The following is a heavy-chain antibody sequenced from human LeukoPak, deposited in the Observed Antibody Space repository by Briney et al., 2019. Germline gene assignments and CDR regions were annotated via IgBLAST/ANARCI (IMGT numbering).Heavy chain of an antibody. CDR3: ARSSSGWALYFDC. D-gene: IGHD6-25*01. Sequence: ASVKVSCKASGYTFPDYNLHWVRQAPGEGVEWMGWINPQSGGTKFAQKHQGGATMTADTSIDTAYLELSNLKSDDTAIYYCARSSSGWALYFDCWGQGTLVTVSS. V-gene: IGHV1-2*02. CDR1: GYTFPDYN. CDR2: INPQSGGT. J-gene: IGHJ4*02.